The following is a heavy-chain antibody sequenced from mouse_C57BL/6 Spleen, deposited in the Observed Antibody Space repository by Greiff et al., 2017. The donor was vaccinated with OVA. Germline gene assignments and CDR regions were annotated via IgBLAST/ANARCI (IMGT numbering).Heavy chain of an antibody. CDR2: ISSGSSSI. CDR3: ARRRVYAMDY. CDR1: GFTFSDYG. J-gene: IGHJ4*01. V-gene: IGHV5-17*01. Sequence: EVMLVESGGGLVKPGGSLKLSCAASGFTFSDYGMHWVRQAPEKGLEWVAYISSGSSSIYYADKVKGRFTISRDNAKNTLFLQMSSLGSEDTSMYSCARRRVYAMDYWGQGTSVTVSS.